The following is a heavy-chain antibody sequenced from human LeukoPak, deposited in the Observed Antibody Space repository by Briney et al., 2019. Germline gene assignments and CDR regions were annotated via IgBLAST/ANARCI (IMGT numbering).Heavy chain of an antibody. Sequence: GGSLRLSCAASGFTFSSYSMNWVRQAPGKGLEWVSSISSSSSYIYYADSVKGRFTISRDNAKNSLYLQMNSLRAEDTAVYYCARGQSQSDAFDIWGQGTMVTVAS. V-gene: IGHV3-21*01. CDR1: GFTFSSYS. CDR3: ARGQSQSDAFDI. CDR2: ISSSSSYI. J-gene: IGHJ3*02.